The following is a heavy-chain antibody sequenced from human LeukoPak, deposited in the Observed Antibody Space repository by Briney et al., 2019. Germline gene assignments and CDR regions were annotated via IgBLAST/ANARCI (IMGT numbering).Heavy chain of an antibody. V-gene: IGHV3-64*01. Sequence: GGSLRLSCVASGFTFSNYALYWVRQAPGKGLEYVSGIGLNGGNTFYANSVKGRFTISRDNSKNTLSLQMGSLRAEDMAVYYCARIRNHWYFDLWGRGTLVVV. D-gene: IGHD1-14*01. CDR3: ARIRNHWYFDL. CDR1: GFTFSNYA. J-gene: IGHJ2*01. CDR2: IGLNGGNT.